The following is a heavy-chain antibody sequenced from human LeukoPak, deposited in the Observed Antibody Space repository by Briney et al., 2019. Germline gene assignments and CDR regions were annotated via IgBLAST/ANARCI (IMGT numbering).Heavy chain of an antibody. D-gene: IGHD1-26*01. Sequence: PGRSLRLSCAASGFTFEDHAIHWVRQAPGKGLEWVSGISWNSGSIGYADSVKGRFTISRDNSKNTLYLQMNSLRAEDTAVYYCAKDLGYFDYWGQGTLVTVSS. CDR3: AKDLGYFDY. V-gene: IGHV3-9*01. CDR1: GFTFEDHA. J-gene: IGHJ4*02. CDR2: ISWNSGSI.